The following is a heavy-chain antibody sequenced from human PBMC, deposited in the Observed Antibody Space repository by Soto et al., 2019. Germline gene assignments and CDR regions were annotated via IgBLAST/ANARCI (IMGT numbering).Heavy chain of an antibody. J-gene: IGHJ4*02. D-gene: IGHD4-17*01. V-gene: IGHV3-23*01. CDR2: TSGSGGST. CDR1: GFTFSTYA. Sequence: EVQLLESGGGLVQPGGSLRLSCAGSGFTFSTYAMSWVRQAPGKGLEWVSATSGSGGSTYYAYSVKGRSTISRDNSKNTLYLQMNSLRAEDTAVYYCAKEIYGGNFDYWGQGTLVTVSS. CDR3: AKEIYGGNFDY.